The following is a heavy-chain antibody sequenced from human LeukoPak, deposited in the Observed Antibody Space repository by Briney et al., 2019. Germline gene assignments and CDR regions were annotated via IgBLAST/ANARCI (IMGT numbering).Heavy chain of an antibody. V-gene: IGHV4-34*01. Sequence: PSETLSLTCAVYGGSFSGYYWSWIRQPPGKGLEWIGEINHSGSTNYNPSLKSRVTISVDTSKNQFSLKLSSVTAADTAVYYCARDKVTVRAFDIWGQGTMVTVSS. J-gene: IGHJ3*02. D-gene: IGHD2-21*02. CDR3: ARDKVTVRAFDI. CDR2: INHSGST. CDR1: GGSFSGYY.